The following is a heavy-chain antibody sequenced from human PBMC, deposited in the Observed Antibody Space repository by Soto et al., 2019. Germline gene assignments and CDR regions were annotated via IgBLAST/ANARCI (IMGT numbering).Heavy chain of an antibody. J-gene: IGHJ6*02. CDR2: IWYDGSNK. CDR3: AKGRTVYYYYGMDV. CDR1: GFTFSSYG. Sequence: GGSLRLSCAASGFTFSSYGMHWVRQAPGKGLEWVAVIWYDGSNKYYADSVKGRFTISRDNSKNTLYLQMNSLRAEDTAVYYCAKGRTVYYYYGMDVWGQGTTVTVSS. V-gene: IGHV3-30*02. D-gene: IGHD4-4*01.